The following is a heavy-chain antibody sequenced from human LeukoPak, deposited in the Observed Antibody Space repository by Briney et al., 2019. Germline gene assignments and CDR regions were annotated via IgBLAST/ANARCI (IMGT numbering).Heavy chain of an antibody. J-gene: IGHJ4*02. CDR1: GGSFSGYY. CDR2: INHSGST. Sequence: SETLSLTCAVYGGSFSGYYWSWIRQPPGKGLGWIGEINHSGSTSYNPSLKSRVTISVDTSKNQFSLKLSSVTAADTAVYYCARGGRVGVGYYGSGSYYYNYWGQGTLVTVSS. D-gene: IGHD3-10*01. V-gene: IGHV4-34*01. CDR3: ARGGRVGVGYYGSGSYYYNY.